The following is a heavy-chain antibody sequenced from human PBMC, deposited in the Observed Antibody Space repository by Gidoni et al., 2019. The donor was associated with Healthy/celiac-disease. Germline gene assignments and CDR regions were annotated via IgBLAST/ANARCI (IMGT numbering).Heavy chain of an antibody. CDR1: GGSFSGYY. CDR2: INHSGST. D-gene: IGHD6-19*01. V-gene: IGHV4-34*01. J-gene: IGHJ5*02. CDR3: ARGRGRAVAGNLNWFDP. Sequence: QVQLQQWGAGLLKPSETLSLTCAVYGGSFSGYYWSWIRQPPGKGLEWIGEINHSGSTNYNPSLKSRVTISVDTSKNQFSLKLSSVTAADTAVYYCARGRGRAVAGNLNWFDPWGQGTLVTVSS.